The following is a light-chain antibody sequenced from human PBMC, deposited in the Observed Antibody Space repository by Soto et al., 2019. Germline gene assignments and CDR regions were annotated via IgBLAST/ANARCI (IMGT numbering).Light chain of an antibody. Sequence: QSALTQPRSVSGSPGQSVTISRTGTSSDVGGYNYVSWYQQHPGKAPKLMIYDVSKRPSGVPDRFSGSKSGNTASLTISGLQAEDEADYYCCSYAGSYTFLVFGGGTKLTVL. J-gene: IGLJ2*01. CDR3: CSYAGSYTFLV. CDR2: DVS. V-gene: IGLV2-11*01. CDR1: SSDVGGYNY.